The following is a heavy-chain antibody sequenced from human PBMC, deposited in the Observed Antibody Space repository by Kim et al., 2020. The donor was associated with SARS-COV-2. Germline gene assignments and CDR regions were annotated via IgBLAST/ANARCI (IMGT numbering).Heavy chain of an antibody. CDR1: GFTFGDYA. V-gene: IGHV3-49*03. D-gene: IGHD3-22*01. CDR2: IRSKAYGGTT. CDR3: TSAFLDYYDSSGYGY. J-gene: IGHJ4*02. Sequence: GGSLRLSCTASGFTFGDYAMSWFRQAPGKGLEWVGCIRSKAYGGTTEYAASVKGRFTISRDDSKSISYLQMNSLKTEDTAVYYCTSAFLDYYDSSGYGYWGQGTLVTVSS.